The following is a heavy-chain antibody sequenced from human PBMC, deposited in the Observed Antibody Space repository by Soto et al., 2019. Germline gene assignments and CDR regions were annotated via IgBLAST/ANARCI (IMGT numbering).Heavy chain of an antibody. D-gene: IGHD6-6*01. CDR2: IIPIFGTA. CDR1: GGTFSSYA. CDR3: ATGANAARPKSWIRDYYYGMDV. V-gene: IGHV1-69*13. J-gene: IGHJ6*02. Sequence: ASVKVSCKASGGTFSSYAISWVRQAPGQGLEWMGGIIPIFGTANYAQKFQGRVTITADESTSTAYMELSSLRSEDTAVYYCATGANAARPKSWIRDYYYGMDVWGQGTTVTVSS.